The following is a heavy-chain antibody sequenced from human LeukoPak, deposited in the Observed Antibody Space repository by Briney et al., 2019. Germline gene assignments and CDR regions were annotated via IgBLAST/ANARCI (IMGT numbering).Heavy chain of an antibody. J-gene: IGHJ4*02. CDR2: INWNGGST. Sequence: PGGSLRLSCAASGFTFSNYGMHWVRQAPGKGLEWVCGINWNGGSTGYADSVKGRFTISRDNAKNSLYLQMNSLRADDTALYYCARGDSSGWYFDDWGQGTLVTVSS. CDR3: ARGDSSGWYFDD. CDR1: GFTFSNYG. V-gene: IGHV3-20*04. D-gene: IGHD6-19*01.